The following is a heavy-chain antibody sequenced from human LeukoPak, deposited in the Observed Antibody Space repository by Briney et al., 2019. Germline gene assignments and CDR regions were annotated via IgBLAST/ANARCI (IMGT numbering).Heavy chain of an antibody. CDR3: ARLTPSGYDDY. Sequence: SETLSLTCAVYGGSFSGYYWSWIRQPPGKGLEWIGEINHSGSTNYNPSLKSRVTISVDTSKNQFSLKLSSVTAADTAVYYCARLTPSGYDDYWGQGTLVTVSS. J-gene: IGHJ4*02. V-gene: IGHV4-34*01. D-gene: IGHD5-12*01. CDR2: INHSGST. CDR1: GGSFSGYY.